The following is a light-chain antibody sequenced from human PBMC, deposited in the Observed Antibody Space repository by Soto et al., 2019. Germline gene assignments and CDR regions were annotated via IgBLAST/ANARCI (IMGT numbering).Light chain of an antibody. J-gene: IGLJ1*01. CDR2: GNS. CDR3: QSYDSSRSGV. Sequence: QSVLTQPPSVSGAPGQRVTISCTGSSSNIGAGYDVHWYQQFPGTDPKLLIYGNSNRPSGVPDRFSGSKSGTSASLAITGLQAEDEADYYCQSYDSSRSGVFGPGTKLTVL. V-gene: IGLV1-40*01. CDR1: SSNIGAGYD.